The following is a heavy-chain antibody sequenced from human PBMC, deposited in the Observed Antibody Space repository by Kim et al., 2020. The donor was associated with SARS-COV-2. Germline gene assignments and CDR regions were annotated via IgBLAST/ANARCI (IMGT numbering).Heavy chain of an antibody. V-gene: IGHV4-34*01. CDR2: INHSGST. J-gene: IGHJ4*02. CDR1: GGSFSGYY. CDR3: VRGWLQIPNY. D-gene: IGHD5-12*01. Sequence: SQTLSLTCAVYGGSFSGYYWSWIRQPPGKGLEWIGEINHSGSTNYNPSLKSRVTISVDTSKNQFSLKLSSVTAADTAVYYCVRGWLQIPNYWGQGTLVTV.